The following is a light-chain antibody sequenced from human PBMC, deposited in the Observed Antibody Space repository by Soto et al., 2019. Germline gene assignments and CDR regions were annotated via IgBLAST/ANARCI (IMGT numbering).Light chain of an antibody. V-gene: IGKV1-8*01. CDR2: GAS. Sequence: IRMTQSPSSFSASPGDRVTITCRASQDISNFLAWYQQKPGKAPNLLIYGASTLQSGVPSRFSGSGSGTDFTLTFGCLQSEDFATYYCQQFSGYPLTFGGGTKVE. CDR3: QQFSGYPLT. J-gene: IGKJ4*01. CDR1: QDISNF.